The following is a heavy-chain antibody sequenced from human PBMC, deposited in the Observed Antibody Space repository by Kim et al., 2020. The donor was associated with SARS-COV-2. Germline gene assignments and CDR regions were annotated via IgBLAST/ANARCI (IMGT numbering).Heavy chain of an antibody. V-gene: IGHV3-53*01. J-gene: IGHJ4*02. CDR3: ARVPRMAENPTHFDF. CDR2: MYSGGDT. CDR1: GFTVSSNY. Sequence: GGSLRLSCAASGFTVSSNYMSWVRQAPGKGLEWVSLMYSGGDTHYSDSVRGRFTISRDNSKNTLYLRMNSLRAEDTAVYYCARVPRMAENPTHFDFWGQG. D-gene: IGHD2-15*01.